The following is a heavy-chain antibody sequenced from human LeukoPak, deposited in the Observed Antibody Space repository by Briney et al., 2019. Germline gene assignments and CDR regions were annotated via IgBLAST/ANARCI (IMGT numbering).Heavy chain of an antibody. V-gene: IGHV4-59*08. Sequence: SETLSLTCTVSGGSISSYYWSWIRQPPGKGLEWIGYTYYSGSTNYNPSLKSRVTISVDTSKNQFSLKLSSVTAADTAVYYCARHHTGYYFDYWGQGTLVTVSS. CDR3: ARHHTGYYFDY. CDR2: TYYSGST. CDR1: GGSISSYY. D-gene: IGHD1-1*01. J-gene: IGHJ4*02.